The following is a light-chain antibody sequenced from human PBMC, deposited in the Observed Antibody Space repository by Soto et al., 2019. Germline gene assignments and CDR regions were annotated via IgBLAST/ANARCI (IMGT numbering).Light chain of an antibody. CDR3: CSYAGSSNSPYV. Sequence: SVLTQPASVSGSPGQSITISCTGTSSDVGSYNLVSWYQQHPGKAPKLMIYEVSKRPSGVSNRFSGSKSGNTASLTISGLQAEDEADYYCCSYAGSSNSPYVFGTGTKVTVL. CDR1: SSDVGSYNL. V-gene: IGLV2-23*02. CDR2: EVS. J-gene: IGLJ1*01.